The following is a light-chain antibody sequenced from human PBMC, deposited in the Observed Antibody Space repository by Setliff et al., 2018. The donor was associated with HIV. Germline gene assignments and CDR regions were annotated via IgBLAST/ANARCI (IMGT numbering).Light chain of an antibody. CDR2: DVT. V-gene: IGLV2-11*01. Sequence: QSALTQPRSVSGSPGQSVTISCTGTSSDVGGYNYVSWYQQHPGKAPKLMIYDVTKRPSGVPDRFSGSKSGNTASLTISGLRAEDEADYYCCSYAASQTSYVFGTGTKVTVL. J-gene: IGLJ1*01. CDR1: SSDVGGYNY. CDR3: CSYAASQTSYV.